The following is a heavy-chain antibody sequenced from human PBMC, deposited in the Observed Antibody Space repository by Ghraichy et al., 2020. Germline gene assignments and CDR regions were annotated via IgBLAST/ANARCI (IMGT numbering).Heavy chain of an antibody. CDR1: GFTFSSYS. D-gene: IGHD6-13*01. J-gene: IGHJ4*02. V-gene: IGHV3-48*02. CDR2: ISSSSSTI. Sequence: GGSLRLSCAASGFTFSSYSMNWVRQAPGKGLEWVSYISSSSSTIYYADSVKGRFTISRDNAKNSLYLQMNSLRDEDTAVYYCARAGIAAAGLYYFDYWGQGTLVTVSS. CDR3: ARAGIAAAGLYYFDY.